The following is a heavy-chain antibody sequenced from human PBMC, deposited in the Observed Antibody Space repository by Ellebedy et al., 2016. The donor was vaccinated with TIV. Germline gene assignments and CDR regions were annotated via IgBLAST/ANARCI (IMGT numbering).Heavy chain of an antibody. V-gene: IGHV3-23*01. D-gene: IGHD1-26*01. CDR1: GFTFSSYA. CDR2: ISSTSAGT. J-gene: IGHJ4*02. Sequence: GESLKISCAASGFTFSSYAMSWVRQAPGKGLEWVSAISSTSAGTYYADSVKGRFTIYRDNSKNTLFLQMDSLRAEDTAVYYCAKRTKVGDTTRFLDSWGQGNRVTVSS. CDR3: AKRTKVGDTTRFLDS.